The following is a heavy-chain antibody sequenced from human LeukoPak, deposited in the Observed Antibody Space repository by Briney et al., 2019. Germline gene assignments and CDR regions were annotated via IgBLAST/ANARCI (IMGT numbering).Heavy chain of an antibody. J-gene: IGHJ4*02. V-gene: IGHV4-39*01. CDR1: GGSISSSSYY. CDR2: IYYSGST. Sequence: SETLSPTCTVSGGSISSSSYYWGWIRQPPGKGLEWIGSIYYSGSTYYNPSLKSRVTISVDTSKNQFSLKLSSVTAADTAVYYCARHEMSAAAGLYFDYWGQGTLVTVSS. D-gene: IGHD6-13*01. CDR3: ARHEMSAAAGLYFDY.